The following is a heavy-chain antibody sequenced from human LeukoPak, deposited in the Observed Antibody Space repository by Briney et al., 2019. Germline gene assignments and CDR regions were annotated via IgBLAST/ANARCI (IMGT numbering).Heavy chain of an antibody. D-gene: IGHD3-3*01. V-gene: IGHV3-33*08. Sequence: GGSLRLSCAAFGFTFSSYGMHWVRQAPGKGLEWVAVIWYGGSNKYYADSVKGRFTISRDNSKNTLYLQMNSLRAEDTAVYYCARDGTDYDFWSGYYYYYYMDVWGKGTTVTVSS. CDR3: ARDGTDYDFWSGYYYYYYMDV. CDR1: GFTFSSYG. J-gene: IGHJ6*03. CDR2: IWYGGSNK.